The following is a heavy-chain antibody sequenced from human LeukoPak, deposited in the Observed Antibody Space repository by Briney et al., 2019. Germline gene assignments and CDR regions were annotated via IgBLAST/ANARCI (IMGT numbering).Heavy chain of an antibody. CDR3: ARLRVRGTFQH. CDR2: INHSGST. CDR1: GGSFSGYY. D-gene: IGHD3-10*01. Sequence: SETLSLTCAVYGGSFSGYYWSWIRQPPGKGMEWIGEINHSGSTNYNLSLKSRVTISVDTSKNQFSLKLSSVTAADTAVYYCARLRVRGTFQHWGQGTLVTVSS. V-gene: IGHV4-34*01. J-gene: IGHJ1*01.